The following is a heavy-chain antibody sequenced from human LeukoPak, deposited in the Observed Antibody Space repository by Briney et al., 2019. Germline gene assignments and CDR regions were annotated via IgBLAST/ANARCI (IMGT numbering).Heavy chain of an antibody. D-gene: IGHD6-13*01. J-gene: IGHJ4*02. CDR3: ARAEWGSSWYRVGDY. CDR1: GYTFTSYD. CDR2: MNPNSGNT. Sequence: ASVKVSCKASGYTFTSYDINWVRQATGHGLEWMGWMNPNSGNTGYAQKFQGRVTMTRNTSISTAYMELSSLRSEDTAVHYCARAEWGSSWYRVGDYWGQGTLVTVSS. V-gene: IGHV1-8*01.